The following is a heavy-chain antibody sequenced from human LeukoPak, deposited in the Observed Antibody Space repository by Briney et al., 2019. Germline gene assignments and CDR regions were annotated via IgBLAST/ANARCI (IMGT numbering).Heavy chain of an antibody. J-gene: IGHJ5*02. D-gene: IGHD2-2*01. CDR1: GSSFTNYW. CDR2: IYPGDSDT. V-gene: IGHV5-51*01. Sequence: GESLQISCQGSGSSFTNYWIAWVRQLPGKGLEWMGIIYPGDSDTRYSPSFQGQVTISAAKYISTAYLQWSSLKASDTAMYYCARQPEYCSSSSCYAVDPWGQGTLVTVSS. CDR3: ARQPEYCSSSSCYAVDP.